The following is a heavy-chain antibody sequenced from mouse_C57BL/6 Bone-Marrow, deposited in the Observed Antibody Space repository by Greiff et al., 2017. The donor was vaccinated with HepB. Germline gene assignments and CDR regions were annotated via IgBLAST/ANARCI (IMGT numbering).Heavy chain of an antibody. CDR3: ARRYYWASWFAY. CDR2: SLPGSGST. Sequence: QVQLKESGAELMKPGASVKLSCKATGYTFTGYWIEWVKQRPGHGLEWIGESLPGSGSTNDNEKFKGKATFTADTSSNTAYMQLSSLPTEDSAIYYCARRYYWASWFAYWGQGTLVTVSA. CDR1: GYTFTGYW. D-gene: IGHD1-1*01. V-gene: IGHV1-9*01. J-gene: IGHJ3*01.